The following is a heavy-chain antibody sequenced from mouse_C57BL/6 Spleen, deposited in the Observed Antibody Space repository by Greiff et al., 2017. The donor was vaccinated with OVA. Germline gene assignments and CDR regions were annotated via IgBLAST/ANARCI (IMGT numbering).Heavy chain of an antibody. D-gene: IGHD2-3*01. CDR2: IYPGDGDT. V-gene: IGHV1-82*01. CDR3: ARCDGYYDWFAY. J-gene: IGHJ3*01. Sequence: VQRVESGPELVKPGASVKISCKASGYAFSSSWMNWVKQRPGKGLEWIGRIYPGDGDTNYNGKFKGKATLTADKSSSTAYMQLSSLTSEDSAVYVCARCDGYYDWFAYWGQGTLVTVSA. CDR1: GYAFSSSW.